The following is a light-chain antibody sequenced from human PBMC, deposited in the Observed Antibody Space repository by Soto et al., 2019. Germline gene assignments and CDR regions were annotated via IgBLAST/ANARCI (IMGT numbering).Light chain of an antibody. CDR3: SSYTSSSTLV. Sequence: QSALTQPASVSGSPGQSITISCTGTSSDVGGYNYVSWYQQHPGKAPKLMIYDVSYRPSGVSKRFSGSKSGNTASLTISGLQAEDEADYYCSSYTSSSTLVFGGGTKLTVL. CDR2: DVS. CDR1: SSDVGGYNY. V-gene: IGLV2-14*01. J-gene: IGLJ2*01.